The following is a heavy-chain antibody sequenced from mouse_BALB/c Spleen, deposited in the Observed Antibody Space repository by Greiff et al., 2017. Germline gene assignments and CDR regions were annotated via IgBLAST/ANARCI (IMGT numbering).Heavy chain of an antibody. Sequence: VQLKESGAELVRPGALVKLSCKASGFNIKDYYMHWVKQRPEQGLEWIGWIDPENGNTIYDPKFQGKASITADTSSNTAYLQLSSLTSEDTAVYYCARSGTAFYAMDYWGQGTSVTVSS. CDR2: IDPENGNT. CDR1: GFNIKDYY. D-gene: IGHD1-2*01. V-gene: IGHV14-1*02. CDR3: ARSGTAFYAMDY. J-gene: IGHJ4*01.